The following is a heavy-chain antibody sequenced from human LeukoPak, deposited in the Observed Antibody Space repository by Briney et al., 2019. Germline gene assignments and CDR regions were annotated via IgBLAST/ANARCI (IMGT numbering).Heavy chain of an antibody. CDR3: TANFDF. J-gene: IGHJ4*02. CDR1: GFNFSNYG. V-gene: IGHV3-33*01. CDR2: IWYDGSNK. Sequence: GGSLRLSCAASGFNFSNYGMHWVRQPPGRGLEWVAVIWYDGSNKYYADSVKGRFTISRDNSKDTLYVQMNSLRAEDTAMYYCTANFDFWGQGTLVTVSS. D-gene: IGHD2-21*02.